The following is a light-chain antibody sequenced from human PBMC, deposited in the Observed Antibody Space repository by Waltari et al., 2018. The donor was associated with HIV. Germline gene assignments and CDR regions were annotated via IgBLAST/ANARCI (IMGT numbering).Light chain of an antibody. CDR2: DFR. V-gene: IGLV2-14*03. CDR3: SSYTSSIPCA. J-gene: IGLJ1*01. Sequence: QSALTQPAYVSGSPGQSITIPCTGSSSDVGRCDYVSWYLQQPCKAHKLTVYDFRNRPSGVSKRFPGSKSGYTASLTISGLQAEDEANYYCSSYTSSIPCAFGTVTKVTLL. CDR1: SSDVGRCDY.